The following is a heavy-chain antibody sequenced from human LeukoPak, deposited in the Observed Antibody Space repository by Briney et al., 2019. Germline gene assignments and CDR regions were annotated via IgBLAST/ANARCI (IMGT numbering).Heavy chain of an antibody. J-gene: IGHJ3*02. CDR1: GFSFSAYA. CDR2: ISGSGAST. CDR3: AKEIVIIPAASYAFDI. Sequence: GGSLRLSCAASGFSFSAYAMSWVRQAPGKGLEWVSVISGSGASTYYADSVKGRFTISRDNSKNTLYLQTNSLRAEYTAVYYCAKEIVIIPAASYAFDIWGQGTMVTVSS. V-gene: IGHV3-23*01. D-gene: IGHD2-2*01.